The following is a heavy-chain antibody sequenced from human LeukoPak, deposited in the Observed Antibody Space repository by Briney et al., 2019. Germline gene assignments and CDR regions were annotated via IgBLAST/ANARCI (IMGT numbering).Heavy chain of an antibody. CDR1: GFTLSSYA. CDR2: ISGSGGST. CDR3: AKDVTSSWYSVFDI. J-gene: IGHJ3*02. D-gene: IGHD6-13*01. V-gene: IGHV3-23*01. Sequence: PGGSLRPSWAASGFTLSSYAMSWVRQAPGKGLEWVSAISGSGGSTYYADSVKGRFTISRDNSKNTLYLHMNSLRAEDTAVYYCAKDVTSSWYSVFDIWGQGTMVTVSS.